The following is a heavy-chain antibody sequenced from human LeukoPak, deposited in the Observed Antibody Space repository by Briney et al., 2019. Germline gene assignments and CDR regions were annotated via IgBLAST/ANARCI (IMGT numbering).Heavy chain of an antibody. CDR2: INQDGSEK. CDR1: GFTFSSYW. D-gene: IGHD3-9*01. Sequence: HPGGSLRLSCVVSGFTFSSYWMSWVRQVPGKGLEWVANINQDGSEKYYVDSVKGRFTISRDNAKNSLYLQMNSLRAEDTAVYYCARDVGSYYDILTGYYGRGWFDPWGQGTLVTVSS. CDR3: ARDVGSYYDILTGYYGRGWFDP. J-gene: IGHJ5*02. V-gene: IGHV3-7*01.